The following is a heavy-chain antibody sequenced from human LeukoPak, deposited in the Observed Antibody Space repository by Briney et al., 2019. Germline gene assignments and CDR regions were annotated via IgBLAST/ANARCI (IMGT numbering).Heavy chain of an antibody. J-gene: IGHJ1*01. D-gene: IGHD3-10*02. CDR1: GFTFSSYA. Sequence: GGSLRLSCAASGFTFSSYAMSWVRQAPGRGLEWVSLLSGSGGDTYHAASVKGRFTIARDNSKDTLYLQMNSLRDDDTAVYYCTKGWMFGQLISHWGQCTLVTVSS. V-gene: IGHV3-23*01. CDR3: TKGWMFGQLISH. CDR2: LSGSGGDT.